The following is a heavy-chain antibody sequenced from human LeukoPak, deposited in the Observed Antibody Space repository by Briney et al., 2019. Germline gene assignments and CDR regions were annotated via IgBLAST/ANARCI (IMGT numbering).Heavy chain of an antibody. Sequence: PSETLSLTCTVSGGSISSYYWSWIRQPPGKGLEWIGDIYYSGSTNYNPSLKSRVTISVDTSKNQFSLKLSSVTAADTAVYYCARHRAHGYGDYAFDYWGQGALVTVSS. CDR2: IYYSGST. CDR3: ARHRAHGYGDYAFDY. J-gene: IGHJ4*02. CDR1: GGSISSYY. D-gene: IGHD4-17*01. V-gene: IGHV4-59*08.